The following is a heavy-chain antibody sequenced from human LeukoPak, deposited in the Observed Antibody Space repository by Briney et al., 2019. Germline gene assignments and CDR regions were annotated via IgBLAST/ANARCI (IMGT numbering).Heavy chain of an antibody. V-gene: IGHV3-74*01. Sequence: GGSLRLSCAVSGFTFSSYWMHWVHQAPGKGLVWVSLIRTDESSTTYADSVKGRFTISRDNAKNTLYLQMNSLRAEDTAVYYCARERFGHAFDYWGQGTLVTVSS. D-gene: IGHD3-10*01. CDR2: IRTDESST. CDR1: GFTFSSYW. J-gene: IGHJ4*02. CDR3: ARERFGHAFDY.